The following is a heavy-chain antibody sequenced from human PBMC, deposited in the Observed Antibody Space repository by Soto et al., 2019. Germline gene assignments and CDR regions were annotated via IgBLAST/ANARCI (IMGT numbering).Heavy chain of an antibody. CDR1: GFTFSSYA. V-gene: IGHV3-30*04. Sequence: GGSLRLSCAASGFTFSSYAMHWVRQAPGKGLEWVAVISYDGSNKYYADSVKGRFTISRDNSKNTLYLQMNSLRAEDTAVYYCAREASGDSSGYPYYFDYWGQGTLVTVSS. CDR3: AREASGDSSGYPYYFDY. J-gene: IGHJ4*02. CDR2: ISYDGSNK. D-gene: IGHD3-22*01.